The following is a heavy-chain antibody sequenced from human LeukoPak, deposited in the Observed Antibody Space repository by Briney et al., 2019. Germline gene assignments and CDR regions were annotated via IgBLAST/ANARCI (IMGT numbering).Heavy chain of an antibody. D-gene: IGHD6-13*01. CDR3: ARVAAAGTWTDY. J-gene: IGHJ4*02. V-gene: IGHV4-34*01. CDR2: INHSGST. CDR1: GGSFSGYY. Sequence: SETLSLTCAVYGGSFSGYYWSWIRQPPGKGLGWIGEINHSGSTNYNPSLKSRVTISVDTSKNQFSLKLSSVTAADTAVYYCARVAAAGTWTDYWGQGTLVTVSS.